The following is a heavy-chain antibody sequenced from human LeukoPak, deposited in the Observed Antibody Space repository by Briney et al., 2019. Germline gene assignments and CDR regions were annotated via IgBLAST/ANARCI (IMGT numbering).Heavy chain of an antibody. D-gene: IGHD6-6*01. CDR1: GGSISNYY. Sequence: SETLSLTCTVSGGSISNYYWSWIRQPPGKGLEWIGYIYYTGSTNYNPSLTSRVDISVDTSKNQFSLHLTSVTAADTAVYYCARWGSIAVARFDYWGQGTLVTVSS. CDR2: IYYTGST. J-gene: IGHJ4*02. CDR3: ARWGSIAVARFDY. V-gene: IGHV4-59*01.